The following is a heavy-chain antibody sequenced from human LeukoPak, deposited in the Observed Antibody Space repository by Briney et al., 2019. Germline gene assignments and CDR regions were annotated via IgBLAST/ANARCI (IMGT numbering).Heavy chain of an antibody. CDR2: IYHSGST. CDR1: GGSISSGGYS. Sequence: PSETLSLTCAVSGGSISSGGYSWSWIRQPPGKGLEWIGYIYHSGSTYYNPSLKSRVTISVDGSKNQFSLKLSSVTAADTAVYYCARVLYGDYANWFGPWGQGTLVTVSS. CDR3: ARVLYGDYANWFGP. J-gene: IGHJ5*02. V-gene: IGHV4-30-2*01. D-gene: IGHD4-17*01.